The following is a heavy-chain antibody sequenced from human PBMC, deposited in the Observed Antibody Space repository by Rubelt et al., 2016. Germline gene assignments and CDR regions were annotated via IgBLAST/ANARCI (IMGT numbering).Heavy chain of an antibody. J-gene: IGHJ4*02. CDR1: GFIVRSDD. CDR3: ASLKWST. CDR2: IYSDDRT. D-gene: IGHD2-8*01. V-gene: IGHV3-66*01. Sequence: VQLVESGGDLVQPGGSLRLSCVATGFIVRSDDMNWVRQTPGKGLEWVSVIYSDDRTDYADSVKGRFVISVDNSTNTLHRQMGKLRAEDTAVYYCASLKWSTWGQGTLVTVSS.